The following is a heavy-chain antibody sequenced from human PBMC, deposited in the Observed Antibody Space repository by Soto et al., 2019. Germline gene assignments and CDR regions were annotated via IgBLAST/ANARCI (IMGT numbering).Heavy chain of an antibody. D-gene: IGHD2-15*01. CDR3: VRSGTSSGRFSDY. V-gene: IGHV5-51*01. J-gene: IGHJ4*02. Sequence: GESLKISCKGSGYTFTSYWIGWVRQMPGEGLEWMGVIYPSDSDIRYSPSFQGKVTISADKSITTAYLQWSSLKAADTAMYYCVRSGTSSGRFSDYWGQGTLVPVSP. CDR1: GYTFTSYW. CDR2: IYPSDSDI.